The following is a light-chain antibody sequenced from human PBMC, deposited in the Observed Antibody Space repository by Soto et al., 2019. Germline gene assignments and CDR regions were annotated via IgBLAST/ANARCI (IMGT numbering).Light chain of an antibody. CDR1: SSDVGGYNY. Sequence: QSVLTQAASVSGSPGQSITISCTGTSSDVGGYNYVSWYQQHPGKAPKVMIYEVNKRPSGVPDRFSGSKSGNTASLTVSGLQAEDEADYYCSSYAGSSNVFGTGTKATVL. CDR2: EVN. J-gene: IGLJ1*01. V-gene: IGLV2-8*01. CDR3: SSYAGSSNV.